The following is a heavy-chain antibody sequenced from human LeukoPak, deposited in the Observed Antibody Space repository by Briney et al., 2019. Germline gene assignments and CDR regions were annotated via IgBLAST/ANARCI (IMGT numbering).Heavy chain of an antibody. CDR3: ARGYGDSIFGVALMPSTRYYFDY. J-gene: IGHJ4*02. V-gene: IGHV1-2*04. CDR1: GYTFTGYY. D-gene: IGHD3-3*01. Sequence: ASVKVSCKASGYTFTGYYMHWVRQAPGQGLEWMGRINPNSGGTNYAQKFQGWVTMTRDTSISTAYMELSRLRSDDTAVYYCARGYGDSIFGVALMPSTRYYFDYWGQGTLVTVSS. CDR2: INPNSGGT.